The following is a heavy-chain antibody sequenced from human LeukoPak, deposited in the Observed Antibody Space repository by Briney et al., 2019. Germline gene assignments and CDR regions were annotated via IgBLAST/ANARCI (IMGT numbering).Heavy chain of an antibody. CDR1: GGSLSSYY. CDR2: IYYSGST. V-gene: IGHV4-59*01. J-gene: IGHJ3*02. Sequence: SETLSLTCTVSGGSLSSYYWSWIRQPPGKGLEWIGYIYYSGSTNYNPSLKSRVTISVDTSKNQFSLKLSSVTAADTAVYYCAREPDCSSTSCYKGAFDIWGQGTMVTVSS. D-gene: IGHD2-2*02. CDR3: AREPDCSSTSCYKGAFDI.